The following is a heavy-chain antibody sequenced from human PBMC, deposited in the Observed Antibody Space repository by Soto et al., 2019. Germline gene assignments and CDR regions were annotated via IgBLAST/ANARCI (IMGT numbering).Heavy chain of an antibody. V-gene: IGHV1-2*04. D-gene: IGHD1-26*01. CDR2: INPNSGGT. Sequence: ASVKVSCKASGYTFTGYYMHWVRQAPGQGLEWMGWINPNSGGTTYAQQFQGWVAMTRDTSISTAYMELSRLRSDDTAVYYCARVSRAVGAADAMDIWGQGTMVTVSS. CDR1: GYTFTGYY. CDR3: ARVSRAVGAADAMDI. J-gene: IGHJ3*02.